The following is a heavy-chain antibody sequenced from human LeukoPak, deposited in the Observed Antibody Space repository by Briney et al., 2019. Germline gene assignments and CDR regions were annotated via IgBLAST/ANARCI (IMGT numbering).Heavy chain of an antibody. CDR1: GGTFSSYA. D-gene: IGHD3-22*01. CDR2: IIPILGIA. CDR3: ARTGYYDSSGYYIDY. V-gene: IGHV1-69*04. Sequence: SVKVSCKASGGTFSSYAISWVRQAPGQGLEWMGRIIPILGIANYAQKLQGRVTITADKSTSTAYMELSSLRSEDTAVYYCARTGYYDSSGYYIDYWGQGTLVTVSS. J-gene: IGHJ4*02.